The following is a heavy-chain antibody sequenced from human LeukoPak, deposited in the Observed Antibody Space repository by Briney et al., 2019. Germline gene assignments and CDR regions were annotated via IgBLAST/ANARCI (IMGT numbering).Heavy chain of an antibody. CDR2: IYWNDDK. J-gene: IGHJ4*02. Sequence: SGPTLVNPTQTLTLTCTFSGFSLSTTGVGVNWIRQSPGKALELLALIYWNDDKRYSPSLRSRLTITRDTSKNQVVLTMTNMDPVDTATYYCAHRGGAVAGHYYFDYWGQGTLVTVSS. V-gene: IGHV2-5*01. CDR3: AHRGGAVAGHYYFDY. CDR1: GFSLSTTGVG. D-gene: IGHD6-19*01.